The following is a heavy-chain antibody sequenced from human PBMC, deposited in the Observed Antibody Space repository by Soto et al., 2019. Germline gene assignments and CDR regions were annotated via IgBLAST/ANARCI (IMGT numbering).Heavy chain of an antibody. CDR2: IYYSGST. V-gene: IGHV4-61*01. CDR3: ACGKGYYCGMDV. Sequence: QVQLQESGPGLVKPSETLSLTCTVSGGSVSSGSYYWSWIRQPPGKGLEWIGHIYYSGSTNYNPHLQSRXXIXVXXSKNQSALKLSSVTAPDTAVYYCACGKGYYCGMDVWGQGTTVTVSS. CDR1: GGSVSSGSYY. D-gene: IGHD2-21*01. J-gene: IGHJ6*02.